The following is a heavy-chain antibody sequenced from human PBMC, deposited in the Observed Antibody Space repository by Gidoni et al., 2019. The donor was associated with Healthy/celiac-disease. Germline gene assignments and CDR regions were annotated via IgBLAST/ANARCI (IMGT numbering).Heavy chain of an antibody. Sequence: QITLKESGPTLVKPTQTLTLTCTFSGFSLRTSGVGVGWIRQPPGKALEWLALIYWNDDKRYSPSLKSRLTITKDTSKNQVVLTMTNMDPVDTATYYCAHSNYDYVWGSYRQGAEYFQHWGQGTLVTVSS. CDR1: GFSLRTSGVG. D-gene: IGHD3-16*02. J-gene: IGHJ1*01. V-gene: IGHV2-5*01. CDR3: AHSNYDYVWGSYRQGAEYFQH. CDR2: IYWNDDK.